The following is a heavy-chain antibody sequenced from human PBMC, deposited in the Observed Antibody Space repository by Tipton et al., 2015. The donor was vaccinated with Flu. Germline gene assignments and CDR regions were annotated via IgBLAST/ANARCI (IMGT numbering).Heavy chain of an antibody. D-gene: IGHD6-13*01. J-gene: IGHJ4*02. CDR1: GYTFTGYY. CDR3: ARVAAAGTDYFDY. Sequence: QLVQSGAEVKKPGASVKVSCKASGYTFTGYYMHWVRQAPGQGLEWMGRINPNSGGTNYAQKFQGRVTMTRDTSTSTVYMELSSLRSEDTAVYYCARVAAAGTDYFDYWGQGPLVPVSS. V-gene: IGHV1-2*06. CDR2: INPNSGGT.